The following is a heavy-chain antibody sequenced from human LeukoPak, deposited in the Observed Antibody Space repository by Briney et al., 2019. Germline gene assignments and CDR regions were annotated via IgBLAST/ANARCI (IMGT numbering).Heavy chain of an antibody. CDR3: AKVTGIAAAGRVDY. V-gene: IGHV3-23*01. CDR1: GFTFSSYA. CDR2: IGGSGGST. D-gene: IGHD6-13*01. J-gene: IGHJ4*02. Sequence: GGSLRLSCAASGFTFSSYAMSWVRQAPGKGLEWVSAIGGSGGSTYYADSVKGRLTISRDNSKNTLYLQMNSLRTEDTAVYYCAKVTGIAAAGRVDYWGQGTLVTVSS.